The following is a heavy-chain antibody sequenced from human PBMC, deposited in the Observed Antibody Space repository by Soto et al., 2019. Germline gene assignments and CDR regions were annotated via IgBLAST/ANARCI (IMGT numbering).Heavy chain of an antibody. J-gene: IGHJ5*02. V-gene: IGHV4-31*03. CDR1: GGSFNSGAYY. D-gene: IGHD3-9*01. CDR3: VRVPPTGTRLLGP. Sequence: SETLSLTCTVSGGSFNSGAYYCGWIRRHPGKGLEWIGYLSYRGTTYYSPSLKSRLTMSLDTSKNQFFLKLNSVTAADTAVYLCVRVPPTGTRLLGPWGSGTLVTGTS. CDR2: LSYRGTT.